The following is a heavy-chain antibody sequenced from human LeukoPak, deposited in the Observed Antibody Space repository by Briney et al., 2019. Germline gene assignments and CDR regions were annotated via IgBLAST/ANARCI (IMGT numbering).Heavy chain of an antibody. Sequence: GGSLRLSCAASGFTVSNNYMNWVRQAPGKGLEWVSILYSGGGTYYADSVKGRFTISRDNSKNTLYLQKNSLRAEDTAVYYWARDGSGGYRNRGVFDIWGQGTMVTVSS. CDR2: LYSGGGT. J-gene: IGHJ3*02. CDR3: ARDGSGGYRNRGVFDI. V-gene: IGHV3-53*01. CDR1: GFTVSNNY. D-gene: IGHD5-18*01.